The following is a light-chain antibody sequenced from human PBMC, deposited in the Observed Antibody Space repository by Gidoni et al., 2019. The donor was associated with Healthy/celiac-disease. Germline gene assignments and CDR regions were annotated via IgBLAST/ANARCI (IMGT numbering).Light chain of an antibody. V-gene: IGKV1-8*01. CDR3: QQYYSYPQT. CDR1: QGISSY. CDR2: AAS. J-gene: IGKJ2*01. Sequence: AIRMTQSPSSFSASTGDRVTITCRASQGISSYLAWYPQKPGKAPKLLIYAASTLQSGVPSRFSGSGSGTDFTRTISCLQSEDFATYYCQQYYSYPQTFXQXTKLEIK.